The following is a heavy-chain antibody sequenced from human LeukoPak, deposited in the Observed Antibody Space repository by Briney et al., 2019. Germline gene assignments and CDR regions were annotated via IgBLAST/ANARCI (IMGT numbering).Heavy chain of an antibody. CDR3: AREFSALDQLPRDNWFDP. Sequence: GASVKVSCKASGYTFTGYYMHWVRQAPGQGLEWMGWINPNSGGTNYAQKFQGWVTMTRDTSISTAYMELSRLRSDDTAVYYCAREFSALDQLPRDNWFDPWGQGTLVTVSS. V-gene: IGHV1-2*04. CDR2: INPNSGGT. J-gene: IGHJ5*02. CDR1: GYTFTGYY. D-gene: IGHD2-2*01.